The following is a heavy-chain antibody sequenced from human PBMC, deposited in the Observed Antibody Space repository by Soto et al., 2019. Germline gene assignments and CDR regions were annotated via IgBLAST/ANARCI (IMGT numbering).Heavy chain of an antibody. CDR1: GFTCDIYA. J-gene: IGHJ1*01. D-gene: IGHD4-4*01. V-gene: IGHV3-23*01. Sequence: XGPLLRSREASGFTCDIYAQTRSPQAPGTGLEWVAHISGSGRATKYADSVKGRFSISKATSKNTLYLQRNNLAVEDTAQYYCAKEGPYIYSWSTAGYCQYWGQGPLFTLSS. CDR2: ISGSGRAT. CDR3: AKEGPYIYSWSTAGYCQY.